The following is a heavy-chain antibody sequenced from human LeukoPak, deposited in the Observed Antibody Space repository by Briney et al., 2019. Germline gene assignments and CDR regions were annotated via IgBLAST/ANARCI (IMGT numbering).Heavy chain of an antibody. D-gene: IGHD6-6*01. V-gene: IGHV1-69*04. CDR3: ARERYSSSSGFDP. CDR1: GGTFSSYA. CDR2: IIPILGIA. J-gene: IGHJ5*02. Sequence: SVKVSCKASGGTFSSYAISWVRQAPGQGLEWMGRIIPILGIANYAQKFQGRVTITADKSTSTAYMELSSLRSEDTALYYCARERYSSSSGFDPWGQGTLVTVSS.